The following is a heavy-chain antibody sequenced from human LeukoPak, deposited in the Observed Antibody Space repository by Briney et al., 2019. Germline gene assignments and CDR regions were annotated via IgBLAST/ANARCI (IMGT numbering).Heavy chain of an antibody. Sequence: GGSLRLSCAASGLSFSDYYMSWIRQAPGQGLEWVSYISSSSSTNYSESVKGRFTISIDNAKNSLYLQMNSLRAEDTAVYYCARENWYSSDWYRLDHWGQGTLVTVSS. CDR1: GLSFSDYY. CDR2: ISSSSST. V-gene: IGHV3-69-1*02. CDR3: ARENWYSSDWYRLDH. D-gene: IGHD6-13*01. J-gene: IGHJ4*02.